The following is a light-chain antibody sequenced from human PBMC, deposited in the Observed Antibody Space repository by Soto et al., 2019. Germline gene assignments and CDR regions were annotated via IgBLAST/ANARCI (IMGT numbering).Light chain of an antibody. J-gene: IGKJ1*01. Sequence: DIQMTQSPSTLSASVGDRVTITGRASQTISSWLAWYQQKPGKAPKLLIYAASTLESGVSSRFSGRGSGTEFTLTINSLLPEDFATYYCQQYKSYLRTFGQGTKVEIK. V-gene: IGKV1-5*01. CDR1: QTISSW. CDR3: QQYKSYLRT. CDR2: AAS.